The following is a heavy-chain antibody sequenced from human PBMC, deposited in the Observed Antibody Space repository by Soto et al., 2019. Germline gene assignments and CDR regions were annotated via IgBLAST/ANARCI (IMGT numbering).Heavy chain of an antibody. J-gene: IGHJ5*02. CDR2: ISAYNGNT. V-gene: IGHV1-18*01. CDR3: ARVGASNWFDP. Sequence: GASVKVSCKASGYTFTSYGISWVRQAPGQGLERIGWISAYNGNTNYAQKLQGRVTMTTDTSTSTANMELRSLRSVVTAVYYCARVGASNWFDPWGQGTLVTVSS. CDR1: GYTFTSYG. D-gene: IGHD1-26*01.